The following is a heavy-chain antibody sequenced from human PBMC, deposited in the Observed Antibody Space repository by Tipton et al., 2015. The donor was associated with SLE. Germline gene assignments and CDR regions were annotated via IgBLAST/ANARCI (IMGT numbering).Heavy chain of an antibody. D-gene: IGHD4-11*01. J-gene: IGHJ5*02. Sequence: TLSLTCTVSGGSINSGGYYWSWIRQHPGKGLEWIGYIYYSGSTYYNPSLKSRLSISVDTSKNQFSLNLRYVTAADTAVYYCARVTTNVDPWGQGTLVTVSS. CDR2: IYYSGST. CDR3: ARVTTNVDP. CDR1: GGSINSGGYY. V-gene: IGHV4-31*03.